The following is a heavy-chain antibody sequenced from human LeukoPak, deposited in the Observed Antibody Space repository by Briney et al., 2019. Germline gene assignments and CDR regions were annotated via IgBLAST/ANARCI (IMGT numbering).Heavy chain of an antibody. CDR3: VDPDR. CDR2: MNPNSGNS. D-gene: IGHD3-22*01. V-gene: IGHV1-8*01. J-gene: IGHJ1*01. CDR1: GYTFSSFD. Sequence: ASVKVSCKASGYTFSSFDINWVRQAPGQGLEWMVWMNPNSGNSGFAQKFQGRVIMTRNTSIATAYMEVTNLRFDDTAVYYCVDPDRWGQGTLVTVSS.